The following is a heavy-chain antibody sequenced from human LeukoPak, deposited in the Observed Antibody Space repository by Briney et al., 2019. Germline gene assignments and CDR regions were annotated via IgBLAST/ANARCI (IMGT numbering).Heavy chain of an antibody. D-gene: IGHD3-22*01. Sequence: GGSLRLSCAASGFTFSSYAMTWVRQAPGKGLEWVSSLSGSGGTTYYADSVKGRFTISRDNSKNTLYLQMNSLRAEDTAVYYCAKEDYYFDTSGYYGAADYWGRGTLVTVSS. CDR1: GFTFSSYA. J-gene: IGHJ4*02. CDR2: LSGSGGTT. CDR3: AKEDYYFDTSGYYGAADY. V-gene: IGHV3-23*01.